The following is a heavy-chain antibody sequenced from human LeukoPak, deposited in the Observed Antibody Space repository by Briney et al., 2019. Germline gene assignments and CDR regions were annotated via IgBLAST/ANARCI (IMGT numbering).Heavy chain of an antibody. CDR1: GFTFSSYE. Sequence: PGGSLRLSCAASGFTFSSYEIIWVRQAPGKGLEWISYISSSGSTIYYADSVKGRFTISRDNAKNSLYLQMNSLRDEDTAVYYCAREYYYALDYWGQGTLVTVSS. J-gene: IGHJ4*02. V-gene: IGHV3-48*03. CDR3: AREYYYALDY. CDR2: ISSSGSTI. D-gene: IGHD3-10*01.